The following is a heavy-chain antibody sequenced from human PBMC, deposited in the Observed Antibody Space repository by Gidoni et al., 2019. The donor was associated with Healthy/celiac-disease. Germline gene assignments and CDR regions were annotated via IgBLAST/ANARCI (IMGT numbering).Heavy chain of an antibody. V-gene: IGHV1-2*04. D-gene: IGHD2-2*02. CDR1: GYTFTGYC. CDR3: ARGEGCSSTSCYTGMFSDYYYGMDV. CDR2: INPNSGGT. Sequence: QVQLVQSGAEVKKPGASVKVSCKASGYTFTGYCVHWVQQAPGQGIEWMGWINPNSGGTNYAQKFQGWVTMTRDTSISTAYMELSRLRSDDTAVYYCARGEGCSSTSCYTGMFSDYYYGMDVWGQGTTVTVSS. J-gene: IGHJ6*02.